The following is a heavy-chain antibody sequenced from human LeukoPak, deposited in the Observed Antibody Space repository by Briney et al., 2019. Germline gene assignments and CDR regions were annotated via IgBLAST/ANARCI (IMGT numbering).Heavy chain of an antibody. V-gene: IGHV3-48*03. J-gene: IGHJ6*03. CDR3: ARERFGYMDV. D-gene: IGHD3-10*01. CDR1: GFTFSSYE. Sequence: GGSLRLSCAASGFTFSSYEMNWVRQAPGKGLEWVSYISSSGSTIYYADSVKGRFTISRDNAKNSLYLQMNSLRAEDTAVYYCARERFGYMDVWGKGTTVTVSS. CDR2: ISSSGSTI.